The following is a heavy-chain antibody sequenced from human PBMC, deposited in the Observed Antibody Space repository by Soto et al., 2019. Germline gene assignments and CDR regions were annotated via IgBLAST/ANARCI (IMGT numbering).Heavy chain of an antibody. V-gene: IGHV3-23*01. CDR2: ITDSGGST. D-gene: IGHD3-3*01. CDR3: VKDWSGDKCPCMDV. Sequence: EVQLLESGGGLVQPGGSLRLSCAASEFTLSSYAMTWVRQAPGKGLEWVASITDSGGSTYYADSVKGRLTISRDNSENTVHLQMNGLRAEDTAIYYCVKDWSGDKCPCMDVWGQGTTVTVSS. CDR1: EFTLSSYA. J-gene: IGHJ6*02.